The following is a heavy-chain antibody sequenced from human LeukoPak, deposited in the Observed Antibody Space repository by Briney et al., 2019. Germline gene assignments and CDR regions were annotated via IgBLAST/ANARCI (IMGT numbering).Heavy chain of an antibody. CDR1: GYTFTSYY. J-gene: IGHJ4*02. CDR3: ARDLGATKRFDY. Sequence: ASVKVSCNASGYTFTSYYMHWVRQAPGQGLEWMGIINPSGGSTSYAQKFQGRVTMTRDTSTSTVYMELSSLRSEDTAVYYCARDLGATKRFDYWGQGTLVTVSS. D-gene: IGHD1-26*01. CDR2: INPSGGST. V-gene: IGHV1-46*01.